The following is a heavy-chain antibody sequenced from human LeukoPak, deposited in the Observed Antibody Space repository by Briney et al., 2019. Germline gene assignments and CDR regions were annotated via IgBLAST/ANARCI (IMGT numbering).Heavy chain of an antibody. Sequence: PSENLSLTCTVSGGSISSYYWSWIRQPPGKGLEWIGYIYYSGSTNYNPSLKSRVTISVDTSKNQFSLKLSSVTAADTAVYYCARVGISMDLGAFDIWGQGTMVTISS. CDR1: GGSISSYY. D-gene: IGHD3-10*01. CDR2: IYYSGST. V-gene: IGHV4-59*01. J-gene: IGHJ3*02. CDR3: ARVGISMDLGAFDI.